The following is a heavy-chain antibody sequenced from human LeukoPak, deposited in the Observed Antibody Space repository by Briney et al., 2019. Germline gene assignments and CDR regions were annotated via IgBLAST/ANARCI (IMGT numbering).Heavy chain of an antibody. CDR3: AKKTSYCDGDCYPYYFDH. D-gene: IGHD2-21*02. CDR1: GFDFSSYT. V-gene: IGHV3-23*01. Sequence: GGPLRLSCPAYGFDFSSYTLGWVRQAPGKGLEWFSAINGGGTSTFYADSVRGRFTISRDNSRSTLYLQMSSLRAEDTAVYYCAKKTSYCDGDCYPYYFDHWGQGTLVTVSS. CDR2: INGGGTST. J-gene: IGHJ4*02.